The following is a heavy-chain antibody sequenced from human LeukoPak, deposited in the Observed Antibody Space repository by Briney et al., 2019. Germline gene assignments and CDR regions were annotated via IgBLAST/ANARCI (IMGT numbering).Heavy chain of an antibody. J-gene: IGHJ4*02. Sequence: GRSLRLSCAASGFTFSSYAMHWVRQAPGKGLEWVAVISYDGSNKYYADPVKGRFTISRDNSKNTLYLQMNSLRAEDTAVYYCARDLFDVVERATMALGYWGQGTLVTVSS. V-gene: IGHV3-30*01. D-gene: IGHD5-24*01. CDR1: GFTFSSYA. CDR2: ISYDGSNK. CDR3: ARDLFDVVERATMALGY.